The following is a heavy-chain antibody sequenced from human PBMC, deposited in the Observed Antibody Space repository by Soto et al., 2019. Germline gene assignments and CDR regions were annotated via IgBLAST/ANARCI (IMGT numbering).Heavy chain of an antibody. V-gene: IGHV3-9*01. D-gene: IGHD3-10*01. CDR2: ISWNSDSI. CDR3: AKDMSDYYGSGTYQDGLDV. Sequence: EVQLVESGGGLVQPGRSLRLSCAASGFTFDDYAMHWVRQAPGKGLEWVSGISWNSDSIGYGDSVKGRFTISRDNAKNSLYLQMNSLRPEATALYYCAKDMSDYYGSGTYQDGLDVWCQGTRVTVSS. CDR1: GFTFDDYA. J-gene: IGHJ3*01.